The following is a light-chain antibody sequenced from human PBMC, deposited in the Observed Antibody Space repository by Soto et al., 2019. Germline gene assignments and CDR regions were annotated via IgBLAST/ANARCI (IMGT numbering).Light chain of an antibody. Sequence: QSALTQPASVSGSPGQSITISCTGTSSDVGSYNLVSWYQQHPGKAPKRLIYEVSQRPSGVSNRFSGYKSGHTASLTISGLQDEDESDYYCCSYAGSSTYVFGTGTKLTV. CDR2: EVS. J-gene: IGLJ1*01. V-gene: IGLV2-23*02. CDR1: SSDVGSYNL. CDR3: CSYAGSSTYV.